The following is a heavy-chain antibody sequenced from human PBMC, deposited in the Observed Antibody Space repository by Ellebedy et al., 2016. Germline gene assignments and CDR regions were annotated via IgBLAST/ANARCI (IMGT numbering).Heavy chain of an antibody. D-gene: IGHD3-22*01. CDR3: ARMGDSSGYQYYYYYGMDV. CDR2: IDWDDDK. Sequence: SGPTLVKPTQTLTLTCTFSGFSLSTSGMCVSWIRQPPGKALEWLARIDWDDDKYYSTSLKTRLTISKDTSKNQVVLTMTNMDPVDTATYYCARMGDSSGYQYYYYYGMDVWGQGTTVTVSS. J-gene: IGHJ6*02. V-gene: IGHV2-70*11. CDR1: GFSLSTSGMC.